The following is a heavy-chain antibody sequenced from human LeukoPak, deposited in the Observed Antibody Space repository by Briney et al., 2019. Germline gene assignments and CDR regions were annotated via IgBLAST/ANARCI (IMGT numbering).Heavy chain of an antibody. V-gene: IGHV4-4*07. CDR3: ARDFGYSYGFGDAFDI. J-gene: IGHJ3*02. CDR1: GGSISSYY. Sequence: SETLSLTCTVSGGSISSYYWSRIRQPAGKGLEWIGRIYTSGSTNYNPSLKSRVTMSVDTSKNQFSLKLSSVTAADTAVYYCARDFGYSYGFGDAFDIWGQGTMVTVSS. CDR2: IYTSGST. D-gene: IGHD5-18*01.